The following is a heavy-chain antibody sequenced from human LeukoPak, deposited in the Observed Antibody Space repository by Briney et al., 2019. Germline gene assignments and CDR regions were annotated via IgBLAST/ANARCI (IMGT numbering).Heavy chain of an antibody. D-gene: IGHD7-27*01. J-gene: IGHJ4*02. Sequence: NPGGSLRLSCAASGFTFSAYYMNWIRQAPGKGLEWVSHISDSGTYTDYADSVKGRFTISRDNAQKSLYLQMNSLRVEDTAVYYCAMGNWGKSRAYYWGQGTLVTVSS. CDR2: ISDSGTYT. CDR1: GFTFSAYY. CDR3: AMGNWGKSRAYY. V-gene: IGHV3-11*03.